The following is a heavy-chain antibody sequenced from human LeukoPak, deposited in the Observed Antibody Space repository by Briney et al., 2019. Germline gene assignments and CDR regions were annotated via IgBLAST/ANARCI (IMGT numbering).Heavy chain of an antibody. D-gene: IGHD2/OR15-2a*01. V-gene: IGHV1-8*01. CDR2: MNPNSGNT. Sequence: GASVKVSCKASVYTFTTYEINSGRHATGQGLEWMGWMNPNSGNTGYAQKVQGRVSMTTNTSINTAYMELSSLRSEGTAVYYCASGPKKPCGCNSGSAWFDPWGQGTLVTVSS. CDR3: ASGPKKPCGCNSGSAWFDP. J-gene: IGHJ5*02. CDR1: VYTFTTYE.